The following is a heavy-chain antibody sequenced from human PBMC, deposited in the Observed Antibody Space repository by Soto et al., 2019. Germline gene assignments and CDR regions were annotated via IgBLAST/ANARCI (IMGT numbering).Heavy chain of an antibody. J-gene: IGHJ6*03. CDR3: ARDRSKDSNYAAHQDYYYYYMDV. D-gene: IGHD4-4*01. CDR2: ISSSGSTI. V-gene: IGHV3-11*01. CDR1: GFTFSDYY. Sequence: GGSLRLSCAASGFTFSDYYMSWIRQAPGKGLEWVSYISSSGSTIYYADSVKGRFTISRDNAKNSLYLQMNSLRAEDTAVYYCARDRSKDSNYAAHQDYYYYYMDVWGKGTTVTVSS.